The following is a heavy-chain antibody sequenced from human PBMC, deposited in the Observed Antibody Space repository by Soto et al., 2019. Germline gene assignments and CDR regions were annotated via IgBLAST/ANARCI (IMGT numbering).Heavy chain of an antibody. CDR3: AILKYCSSTSCYGGAANYMDV. CDR2: INHSGST. V-gene: IGHV4-34*01. J-gene: IGHJ6*03. Sequence: SETLSLTCAVYGGSFSGYYWSWIRQPPGKGLEWIGEINHSGSTNYNPSLKSRVTISVDTSKNQFSLKLSSVTAADTAVYYCAILKYCSSTSCYGGAANYMDVWGKGTTVTVSS. CDR1: GGSFSGYY. D-gene: IGHD2-2*01.